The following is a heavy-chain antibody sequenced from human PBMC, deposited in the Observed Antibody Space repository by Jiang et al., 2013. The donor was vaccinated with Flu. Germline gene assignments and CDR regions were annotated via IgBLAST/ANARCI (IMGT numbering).Heavy chain of an antibody. CDR2: ISGSGGST. CDR3: AKDLWIQPAYDAFDI. J-gene: IGHJ3*02. Sequence: VSAISGSGGSTYYADSVKGRFTISRDNSKNTLYLQMNSLRAEDTAVYYCAKDLWIQPAYDAFDIWGQGTMVTVSS. D-gene: IGHD5-18*01. V-gene: IGHV3-23*01.